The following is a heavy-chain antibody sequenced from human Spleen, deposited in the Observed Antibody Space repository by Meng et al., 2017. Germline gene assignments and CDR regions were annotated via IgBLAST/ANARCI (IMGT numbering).Heavy chain of an antibody. CDR2: IDPSGSSA. J-gene: IGHJ5*02. Sequence: ASVKVSCKASGYNFNDHYVHWVRQAPGQGLEWMGVIDPSGSSASYVQKFQGRLTMTTDTSTSTAYMELSSLRSEDTAVYYCAREGHYYDSSGSVIGDYWFDPWGQGTLVTVSS. CDR3: AREGHYYDSSGSVIGDYWFDP. CDR1: GYNFNDHY. D-gene: IGHD3-22*01. V-gene: IGHV1-46*02.